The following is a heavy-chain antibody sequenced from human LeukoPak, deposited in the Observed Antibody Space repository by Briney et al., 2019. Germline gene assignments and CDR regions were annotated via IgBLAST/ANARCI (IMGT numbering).Heavy chain of an antibody. J-gene: IGHJ4*02. D-gene: IGHD3-16*01. CDR1: GYTFTSYG. Sequence: ASVKVSCKASGYTFTSYGISWVRQAPGQGLEWMGWISAYNGNTNYAQKLQGRVTMTTDTSTSTAYMELRSLRSDDTAVYYCARARGMITFGGVLDYWGQGTLVTVSS. V-gene: IGHV1-18*01. CDR2: ISAYNGNT. CDR3: ARARGMITFGGVLDY.